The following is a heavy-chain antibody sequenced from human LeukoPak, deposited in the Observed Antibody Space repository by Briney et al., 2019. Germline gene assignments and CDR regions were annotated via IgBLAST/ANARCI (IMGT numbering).Heavy chain of an antibody. J-gene: IGHJ2*01. CDR1: GGSNSSYY. CDR3: ARAFSDYYWYFDL. D-gene: IGHD4-17*01. Sequence: KPSETLSLTCTVSGGSNSSYYWSWIRQPPGKGLEWIGYIYYSGSTNYNPSLKSRVTISVDTSKNQFSLKLSSVTAADTAVYYCARAFSDYYWYFDLWGRGTLVTVSS. V-gene: IGHV4-59*01. CDR2: IYYSGST.